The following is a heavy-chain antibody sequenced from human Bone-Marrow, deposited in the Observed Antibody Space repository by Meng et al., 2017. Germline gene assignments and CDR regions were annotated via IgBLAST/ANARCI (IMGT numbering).Heavy chain of an antibody. CDR3: ARGVVADPPGD. J-gene: IGHJ1*01. D-gene: IGHD2-15*01. CDR2: IYQSGST. V-gene: IGHV4-61*01. CDR1: GASVNTGSYY. Sequence: VQLQESGPGLVGSSETLSLTCTVSGASVNTGSYYWSWIRQPPGRGLELIGFIYQSGSTNNNPSLKSRVTISLDMSSNQFSLTLNSVTAADTAIYYCARGVVADPPGDWGRGTLVTVSS.